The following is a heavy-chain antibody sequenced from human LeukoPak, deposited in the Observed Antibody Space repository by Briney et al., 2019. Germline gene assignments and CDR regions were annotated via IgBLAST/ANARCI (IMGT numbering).Heavy chain of an antibody. CDR1: GFTFGNYG. D-gene: IGHD5-24*01. Sequence: GGSLRLSCAASGFTFGNYGISWVRQAPGKRLEWVSAISGSGGSTYYADSVKGRFTISRDNSKNTLYLQMNSLRAEDTAVYYCAKDVEMATIGRAGFDYWGQGTLVTVSS. V-gene: IGHV3-23*01. J-gene: IGHJ4*02. CDR2: ISGSGGST. CDR3: AKDVEMATIGRAGFDY.